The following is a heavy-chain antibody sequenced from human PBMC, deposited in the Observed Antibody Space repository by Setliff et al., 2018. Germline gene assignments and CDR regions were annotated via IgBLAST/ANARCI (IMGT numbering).Heavy chain of an antibody. D-gene: IGHD3-10*01. CDR3: ARLYEFGELFSNY. Sequence: SETLSLTCVVDGGSFNEDYYIWIRQPPGKGLEWIGEINHSGKTNYNPSLKSRVTISVDTSKNQFSLKLSSVTAADTAVYYCARLYEFGELFSNYWGQGTQVTV. J-gene: IGHJ4*02. CDR2: INHSGKT. V-gene: IGHV4-34*01. CDR1: GGSFNEDY.